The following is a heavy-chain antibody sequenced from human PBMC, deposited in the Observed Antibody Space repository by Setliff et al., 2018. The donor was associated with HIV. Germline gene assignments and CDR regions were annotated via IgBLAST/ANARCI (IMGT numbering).Heavy chain of an antibody. D-gene: IGHD3-3*01. V-gene: IGHV4-59*11. J-gene: IGHJ6*03. Sequence: PSETLSLTCSVSGGSITGHYWSWIRQPPGKGLEWIGYIHYSGSSNYNPTLKSRVSISLDKSKKQVSLKLKSVNAADTAVYYCARCLSIFVVATPGFYSFMDVWGKGTTVTVSS. CDR1: GGSITGHY. CDR3: ARCLSIFVVATPGFYSFMDV. CDR2: IHYSGSS.